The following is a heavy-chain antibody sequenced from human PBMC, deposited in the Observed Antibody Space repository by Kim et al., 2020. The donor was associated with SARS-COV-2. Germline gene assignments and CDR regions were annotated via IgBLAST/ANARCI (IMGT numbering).Heavy chain of an antibody. Sequence: ASVKVSCKASDYTVTAYTLNWVRQVPGQGLEWMGSISANSGDTSYSQKFQGRLTITTDISTNTVYMELRSLTSDDTALYFCARDGDYGDYVFDYKYGLDVWGQGTTVTVSS. V-gene: IGHV1-18*04. CDR2: ISANSGDT. D-gene: IGHD4-17*01. CDR3: ARDGDYGDYVFDYKYGLDV. CDR1: DYTVTAYT. J-gene: IGHJ6*02.